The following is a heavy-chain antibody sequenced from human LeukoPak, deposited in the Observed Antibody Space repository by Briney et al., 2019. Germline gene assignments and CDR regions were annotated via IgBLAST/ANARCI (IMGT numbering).Heavy chain of an antibody. CDR1: GYTFKSYG. Sequence: ASVKVSCKASGYTFKSYGISWVRQAPGQGLEWMGGIMPMFGKANYAQKFQGRVTTTADKATSTAYMELSSLRSEDTAVYYCAGGRTDIVVVPATLRNYYFDYWGQGTLVTVSS. V-gene: IGHV1-69*06. CDR2: IMPMFGKA. J-gene: IGHJ4*02. D-gene: IGHD2-2*01. CDR3: AGGRTDIVVVPATLRNYYFDY.